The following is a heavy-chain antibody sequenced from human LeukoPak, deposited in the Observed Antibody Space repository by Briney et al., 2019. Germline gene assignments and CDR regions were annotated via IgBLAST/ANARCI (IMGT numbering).Heavy chain of an antibody. J-gene: IGHJ4*02. CDR2: IYYSGST. V-gene: IGHV4-31*11. D-gene: IGHD3-16*01. CDR3: ATTSRYDPAPFDY. CDR1: GGSISSGGYS. Sequence: SETLSLTCAVSGGSISSGGYSWSWIRQHPGKGLEWIGYIYYSGSTYYNPSLKSRVTISVDTSKNQFSLKLSSVTAADTAVYYCATTSRYDPAPFDYWGQGTLVTVSS.